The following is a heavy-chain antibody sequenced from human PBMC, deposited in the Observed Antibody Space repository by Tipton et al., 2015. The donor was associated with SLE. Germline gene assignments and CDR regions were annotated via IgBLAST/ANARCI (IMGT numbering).Heavy chain of an antibody. CDR2: IRSKAYGGTT. D-gene: IGHD6-19*01. CDR1: GFTFGDYA. Sequence: SLRLSCTASGFTFGDYAMSWVRQAPGKGLEWVGFIRSKAYGGTTEYAASVKGRFTISRDDSKSIAYLQMNSLKTEDTAVYYCTREGLRIAVASTRNAFDIWGQGTMVTVSS. J-gene: IGHJ3*02. V-gene: IGHV3-49*04. CDR3: TREGLRIAVASTRNAFDI.